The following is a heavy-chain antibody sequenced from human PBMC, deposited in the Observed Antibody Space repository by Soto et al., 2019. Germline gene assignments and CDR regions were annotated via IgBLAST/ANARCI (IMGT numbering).Heavy chain of an antibody. V-gene: IGHV3-64D*06. D-gene: IGHD2-15*01. CDR2: ISSNGGST. CDR1: GFTFSSYA. Sequence: PGGSLRLSCSASGFTFSSYAMHWVRQAPGKGLEYVSAISSNGGSTYYADSVKGRFTISRDNSKNTLCLQMSSLRAEDTAVYYCVIEGYCSGGSCPPFDYWGQGTLVTVSS. J-gene: IGHJ4*02. CDR3: VIEGYCSGGSCPPFDY.